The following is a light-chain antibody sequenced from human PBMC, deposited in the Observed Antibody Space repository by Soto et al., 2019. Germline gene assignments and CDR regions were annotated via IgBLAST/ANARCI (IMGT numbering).Light chain of an antibody. J-gene: IGKJ2*03. CDR2: DAS. CDR3: QQRSSWYS. Sequence: EIVLTQSPAPLSLSPGERATLSCRASQSVTKYLAWYQQKPGQAPRLLIYDASNRATGVPARFSGSGSGTDFTLTISSLQPEDFAVYYCQQRSSWYSFGQGTKLEIK. V-gene: IGKV3-11*01. CDR1: QSVTKY.